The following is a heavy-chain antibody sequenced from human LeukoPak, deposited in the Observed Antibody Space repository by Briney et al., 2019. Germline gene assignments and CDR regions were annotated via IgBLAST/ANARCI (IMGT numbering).Heavy chain of an antibody. CDR2: INPNSGGI. CDR1: GYTFTGYY. J-gene: IGHJ4*02. D-gene: IGHD3-22*01. CDR3: ACPYYYDSSGYYHPFDY. V-gene: IGHV1-2*02. Sequence: ASVKVSCKASGYTFTGYYMHWVRQAPGQGLEWMGWINPNSGGINYAQKFQGRVTMTRDTSISTAYMELSRLRSDDTAVYYCACPYYYDSSGYYHPFDYWGQGTLVTVSS.